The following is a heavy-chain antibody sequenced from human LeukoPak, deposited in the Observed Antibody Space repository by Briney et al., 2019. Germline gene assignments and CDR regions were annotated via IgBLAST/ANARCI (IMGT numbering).Heavy chain of an antibody. D-gene: IGHD6-13*01. CDR3: ARVTGLQLVQGLDY. J-gene: IGHJ4*01. V-gene: IGHV3-21*01. Sequence: GGSLRLSCAASGFTFSSYSMNWVRQAPGKGLEWVASISSSSSSIYYADSVKGRFTISRDNAKNSLYLQMNSLRAEDTAVYYCARVTGLQLVQGLDYWGHGTLVTVSS. CDR1: GFTFSSYS. CDR2: ISSSSSSI.